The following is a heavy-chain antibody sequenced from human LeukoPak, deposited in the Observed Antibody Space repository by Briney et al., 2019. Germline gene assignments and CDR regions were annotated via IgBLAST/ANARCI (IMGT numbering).Heavy chain of an antibody. CDR1: GFTFSSNI. D-gene: IGHD3-16*01. V-gene: IGHV3-21*01. Sequence: PGGSLRLSCSASGFTFSSNIMNWVRQAPGKGLEWVSSISGSSSYIYYADSVKDRFTISRDNAKNSMFLQMNSLRVEDTAVYYCARERGGSGNYYFAYWGQGTLVTVSS. CDR2: ISGSSSYI. J-gene: IGHJ4*02. CDR3: ARERGGSGNYYFAY.